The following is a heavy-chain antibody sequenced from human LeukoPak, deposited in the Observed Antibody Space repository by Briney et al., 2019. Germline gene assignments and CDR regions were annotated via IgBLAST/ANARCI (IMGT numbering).Heavy chain of an antibody. Sequence: GGSLRLSCAASGFTFSTYDMDWVRQAPGKGLEWVAFIRSDGSNKHYADSVEGRFTISRDNSKNTLYLQMNSLRAEDTAVYYCARDYGDLNWFDPWGQGTLVTVSS. CDR2: IRSDGSNK. CDR3: ARDYGDLNWFDP. V-gene: IGHV3-30*02. CDR1: GFTFSTYD. D-gene: IGHD4-17*01. J-gene: IGHJ5*02.